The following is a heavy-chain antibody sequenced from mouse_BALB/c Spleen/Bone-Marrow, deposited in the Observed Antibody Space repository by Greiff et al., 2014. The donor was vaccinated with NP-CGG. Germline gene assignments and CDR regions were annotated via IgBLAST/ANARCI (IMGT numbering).Heavy chain of an antibody. V-gene: IGHV3-6*02. CDR3: ARGGPYDYDYAMDY. Sequence: EVQLQQSGPGLVKPSQSLSLTCSVTGYSITSGYYWNWIRQFPGNKLEWTGYISYDGSNNYNPSLKNRISITRGTSKNQFFLKLNSVTTEDTATYYCARGGPYDYDYAMDYWGQGTSVTVSS. CDR1: GYSITSGYY. CDR2: ISYDGSN. J-gene: IGHJ4*01. D-gene: IGHD2-4*01.